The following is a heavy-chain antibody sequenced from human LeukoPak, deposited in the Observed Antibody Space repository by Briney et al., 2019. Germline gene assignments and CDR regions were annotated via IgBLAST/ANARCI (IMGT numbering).Heavy chain of an antibody. CDR3: ATRYYYGSETSIK. CDR2: IFYSGST. D-gene: IGHD3-10*01. Sequence: PSETLSLTCTVSNGSISSYYWSWIRQPPGKGLEWIGYIFYSGSTNYNPSLKSRVTISVDTSKNQFSLKLSSVTAADTAVYYCATRYYYGSETSIKWGQGTLVTVSS. V-gene: IGHV4-59*12. J-gene: IGHJ4*02. CDR1: NGSISSYY.